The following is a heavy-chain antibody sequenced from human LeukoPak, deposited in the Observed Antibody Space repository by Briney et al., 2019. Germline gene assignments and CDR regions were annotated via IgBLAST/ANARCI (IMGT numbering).Heavy chain of an antibody. J-gene: IGHJ6*03. Sequence: ASVKVSCKASGYTFTSYAMNWVRQAPGQGLEWMGRISAYNGNTNYAQKLQGRVTMTTDTSTSTAYMELRSLRSDDTAVYYCAKNYYDSSGTYYYMDVWGKGTTVTISS. CDR1: GYTFTSYA. CDR2: ISAYNGNT. CDR3: AKNYYDSSGTYYYMDV. D-gene: IGHD3-22*01. V-gene: IGHV1-18*01.